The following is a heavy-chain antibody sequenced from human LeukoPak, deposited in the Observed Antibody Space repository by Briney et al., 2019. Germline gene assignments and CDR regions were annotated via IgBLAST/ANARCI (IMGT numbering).Heavy chain of an antibody. CDR3: APRGVAGSFDY. J-gene: IGHJ4*02. Sequence: GGSLRLSCAASGFTFSSYAMSWVRQAPGKGLEWVSAISGSGGSTYYADSVKGRFTITRDNSKNTLYLQMNSLRAEDTAVYYCAPRGVAGSFDYWGQGTLVTVSS. D-gene: IGHD6-19*01. CDR1: GFTFSSYA. CDR2: ISGSGGST. V-gene: IGHV3-23*01.